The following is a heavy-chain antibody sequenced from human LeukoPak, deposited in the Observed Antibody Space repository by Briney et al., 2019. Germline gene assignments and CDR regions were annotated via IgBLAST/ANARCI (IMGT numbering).Heavy chain of an antibody. CDR3: AREMGYDSSGPRTDYYYYMDV. Sequence: MAGGSLRLSCAASGFTFSSYSMNWARQAPGKGLEWVSSISSSSYIYYADSVKGRFTISRDNAKNSLYLQMNSLRAEDTAVYYCAREMGYDSSGPRTDYYYYMDVWGKGTTVTVSS. D-gene: IGHD3-22*01. CDR1: GFTFSSYS. J-gene: IGHJ6*03. V-gene: IGHV3-21*01. CDR2: ISSSSYI.